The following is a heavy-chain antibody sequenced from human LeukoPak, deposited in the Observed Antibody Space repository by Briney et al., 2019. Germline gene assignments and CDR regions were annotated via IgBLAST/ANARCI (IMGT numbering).Heavy chain of an antibody. Sequence: ASVKVSCKASGYTFTGYYMHWVRQAPGQGLEWMGWINPNSGGTNYAQKFQGRVTMTRDTSISTAYMELSRLRSDDTAVYYCARVERSTSRGIRHYYYYYMDVWGKGTTVTVSS. CDR2: INPNSGGT. CDR3: ARVERSTSRGIRHYYYYYMDV. CDR1: GYTFTGYY. V-gene: IGHV1-2*02. J-gene: IGHJ6*03. D-gene: IGHD3-10*01.